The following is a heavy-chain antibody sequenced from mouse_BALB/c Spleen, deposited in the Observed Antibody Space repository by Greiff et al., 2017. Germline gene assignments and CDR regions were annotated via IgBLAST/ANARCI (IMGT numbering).Heavy chain of an antibody. CDR2: ISSGSSTI. Sequence: VQLVESGGGLVQPGGSRKLSCAASGFTFSSFGMHWVRQAPEKGLEWVAYISSGSSTIYYADTVKGRFTISRDNPKNTLFLQMTSLRSEDTAMYYCARSPYYGSSPWFAYWGQGTLVTVSA. J-gene: IGHJ3*01. CDR1: GFTFSSFG. D-gene: IGHD1-1*01. CDR3: ARSPYYGSSPWFAY. V-gene: IGHV5-17*02.